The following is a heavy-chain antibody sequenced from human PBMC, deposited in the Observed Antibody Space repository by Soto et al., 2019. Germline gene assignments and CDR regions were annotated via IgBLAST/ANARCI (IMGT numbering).Heavy chain of an antibody. V-gene: IGHV3-23*01. CDR3: AKTFAYSSSFGWPDYYYGMDV. J-gene: IGHJ6*02. CDR2: ISGSGGST. D-gene: IGHD6-6*01. Sequence: EVQLLESGGGLVQPGGSLRLSCAASGFTFSSYAMSWVRQAPGKGLEWVSAISGSGGSTYYADSVKGRFTISRDNSKNTLYLQMNSLRAEDTAVYYCAKTFAYSSSFGWPDYYYGMDVWGQGTTVTVSS. CDR1: GFTFSSYA.